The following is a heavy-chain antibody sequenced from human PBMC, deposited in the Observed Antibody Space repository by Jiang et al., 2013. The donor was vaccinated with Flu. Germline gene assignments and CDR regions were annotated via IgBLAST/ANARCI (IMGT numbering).Heavy chain of an antibody. J-gene: IGHJ2*01. Sequence: GSGLVKPSQTLSLTCTVSGGSISSGSYYWSWIRQPAGKGLEWIGRIYTSGSTNYNPSLKSRVTISVDTSKNQFSLKLSSVTAADTAVYYCAKGYSYGYGRYFDLWGRGTLVTVSS. CDR1: GGSISSGSYY. CDR2: IYTSGST. V-gene: IGHV4-61*02. CDR3: AKGYSYGYGRYFDL. D-gene: IGHD5-18*01.